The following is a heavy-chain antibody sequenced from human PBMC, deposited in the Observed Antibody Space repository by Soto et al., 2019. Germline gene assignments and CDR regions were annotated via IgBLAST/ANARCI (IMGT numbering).Heavy chain of an antibody. CDR1: GVSISSYY. CDR2: IYYSGST. Sequence: SETLSLTCTVSGVSISSYYWSWIRQPPGKGLEWIGYIYYSGSTNYNPSLKSRVTISVDTSKNQYSLKLSSVTAADTAVYYCAREGVGNYGGNAFDYWGQGTLVTVSS. V-gene: IGHV4-59*01. D-gene: IGHD4-17*01. J-gene: IGHJ4*02. CDR3: AREGVGNYGGNAFDY.